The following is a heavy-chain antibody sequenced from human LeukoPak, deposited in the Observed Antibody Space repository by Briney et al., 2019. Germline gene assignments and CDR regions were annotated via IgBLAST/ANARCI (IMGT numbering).Heavy chain of an antibody. Sequence: ASVKVSCKASGYTFSTYYMHWVRQAPGQGLEWMGIIDPTGGGTSHAQKFQGRVTMTRDTSTSTVYMELSSLRSEGTAVYYCARPTALGMYYFDYWGQGTLVTVSS. CDR1: GYTFSTYY. CDR2: IDPTGGGT. D-gene: IGHD5-18*01. V-gene: IGHV1-46*03. CDR3: ARPTALGMYYFDY. J-gene: IGHJ4*02.